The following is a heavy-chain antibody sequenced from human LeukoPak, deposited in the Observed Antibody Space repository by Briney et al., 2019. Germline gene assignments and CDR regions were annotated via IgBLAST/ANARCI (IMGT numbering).Heavy chain of an antibody. CDR1: GGSVSSGSYY. V-gene: IGHV4-61*01. J-gene: IGHJ5*02. Sequence: SETLSLTCTVSGGSVSSGSYYWSWIRQPPGKGLEWIGYIYYSGSTNYNPSLKSRVTTSVDTSKNQFSLKLSSVTAADTAVYYCARDLGPDENWFDPWGQGTLVTVSS. CDR2: IYYSGST. CDR3: ARDLGPDENWFDP. D-gene: IGHD3-16*01.